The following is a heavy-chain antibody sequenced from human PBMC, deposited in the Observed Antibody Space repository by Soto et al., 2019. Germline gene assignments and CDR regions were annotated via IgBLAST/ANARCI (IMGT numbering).Heavy chain of an antibody. CDR2: IYSGGDT. CDR1: GVTVSNNY. D-gene: IGHD6-13*01. J-gene: IGHJ4*02. Sequence: GGSLRLSCAASGVTVSNNYMRWVRQAPGKGLEWVSLIYSGGDTHYADSVKGRFTISRDSSRNTLYLEMNSLRAEDTAVYYCARDPPGIAAAGVGGWGQGTLVTVSS. CDR3: ARDPPGIAAAGVGG. V-gene: IGHV3-53*01.